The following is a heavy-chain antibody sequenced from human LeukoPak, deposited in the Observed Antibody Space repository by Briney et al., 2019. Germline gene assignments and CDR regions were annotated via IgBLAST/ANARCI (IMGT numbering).Heavy chain of an antibody. J-gene: IGHJ5*02. CDR2: INHSGST. Sequence: SETLSLTCTVSGGSISTYYWSWIRQPPGKGLEWIGEINHSGSTNYNPSLKSRVAISVDTSKNQFSLKLSSVTAADTAVYYCARRLRNYDILTGYRSINWFDPWGQGTLVTVSS. CDR3: ARRLRNYDILTGYRSINWFDP. V-gene: IGHV4-34*01. D-gene: IGHD3-9*01. CDR1: GGSISTYY.